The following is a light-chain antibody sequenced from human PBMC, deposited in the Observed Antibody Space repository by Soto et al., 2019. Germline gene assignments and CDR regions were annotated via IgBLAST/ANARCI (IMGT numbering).Light chain of an antibody. CDR1: QSVSNNY. CDR2: GAS. CDR3: QQYVSSGT. V-gene: IGKV3-20*01. J-gene: IGKJ1*01. Sequence: IVLTQSPGTLSLSTGERATLSCRASQSVSNNYLAWYQQKPGQAPRLLIYGASNRATGIPDRFSGSGSGTDFTLTISRLEPEDFGVYYCQQYVSSGTFGQGTNVDVK.